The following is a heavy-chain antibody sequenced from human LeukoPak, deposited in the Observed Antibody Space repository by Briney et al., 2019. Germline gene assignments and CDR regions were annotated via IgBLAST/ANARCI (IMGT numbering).Heavy chain of an antibody. D-gene: IGHD6-13*01. CDR3: ARLAAGTRIVLDP. J-gene: IGHJ5*02. V-gene: IGHV1-46*01. CDR1: GYTFTSYY. Sequence: ASVKVSCKASGYTFTSYYMHWVRQAPGQGLEWMGIINPSGGSTSYAQKFQGRVTMTRDTSTSTVYMELSRLRSDDTAVYYCARLAAGTRIVLDPWGQGTLVTVSS. CDR2: INPSGGST.